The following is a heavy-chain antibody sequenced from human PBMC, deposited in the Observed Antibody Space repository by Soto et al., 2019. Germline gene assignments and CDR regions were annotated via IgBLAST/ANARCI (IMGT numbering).Heavy chain of an antibody. J-gene: IGHJ6*02. D-gene: IGHD3-9*01. V-gene: IGHV3-23*01. CDR3: ENPPIRGYYYYGMDV. CDR1: GFTFSSYA. CDR2: ISGSGGST. Sequence: PGGSLRLSCAASGFTFSSYAMSWVRQAPGKGLEWVSAISGSGGSTYYADSVKGRFTISRDNSKNTLYLQMNSLRAEDTAVYYCENPPIRGYYYYGMDVWGQGTTVTVSS.